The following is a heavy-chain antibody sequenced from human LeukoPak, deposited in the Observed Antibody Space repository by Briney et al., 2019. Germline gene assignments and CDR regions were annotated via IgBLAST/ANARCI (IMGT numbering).Heavy chain of an antibody. D-gene: IGHD5-12*01. CDR1: GFTFSSYW. Sequence: GGSLRLSCAASGFTFSSYWMSWVRQAPGKGLEWVAGISFDGSKKYYADSVKGRLTISRDNSKNTMFLQMNNLRDEDTAVYYCVPGNSGCNTIKAFDVWGQGTMVIVS. CDR2: ISFDGSKK. V-gene: IGHV3-30-3*01. CDR3: VPGNSGCNTIKAFDV. J-gene: IGHJ3*01.